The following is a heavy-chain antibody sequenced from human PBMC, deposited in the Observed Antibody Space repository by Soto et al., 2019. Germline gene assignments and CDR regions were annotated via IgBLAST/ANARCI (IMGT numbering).Heavy chain of an antibody. CDR3: ATANRGFSPTY. Sequence: EVQLVESGGGVVQPGGSLRLSCAASGFTFYNYWMSWVRQAPGRGLESVANIAHDGSEEYYVDSVKGRFTISRDKVRNSLDLQMNSLRAEDTAMYFCATANRGFSPTYWGQGTLVTVSS. CDR2: IAHDGSEE. D-gene: IGHD2-8*01. J-gene: IGHJ4*02. V-gene: IGHV3-7*01. CDR1: GFTFYNYW.